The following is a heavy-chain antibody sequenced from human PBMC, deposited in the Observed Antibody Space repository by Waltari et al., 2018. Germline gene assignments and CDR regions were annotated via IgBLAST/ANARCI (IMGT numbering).Heavy chain of an antibody. CDR1: GFTFGDYA. CDR3: TQDRRGYSGSYGEMGY. CDR2: IRSKAYGGTT. D-gene: IGHD1-26*01. V-gene: IGHV3-49*04. J-gene: IGHJ4*02. Sequence: EVQLVESGGGLVQPGRSMRLSCTASGFTFGDYAMSWVRQAQGKGLEWVGFIRSKAYGGTTEYAASVKGRFTISRDDSKSIAYLQMNSLKTEDTAVYYCTQDRRGYSGSYGEMGYWGQGTLVTVSS.